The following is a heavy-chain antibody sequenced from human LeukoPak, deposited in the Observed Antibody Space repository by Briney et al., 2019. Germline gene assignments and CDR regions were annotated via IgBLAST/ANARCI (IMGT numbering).Heavy chain of an antibody. CDR1: AGSINNYY. D-gene: IGHD6-19*01. J-gene: IGHJ4*02. Sequence: SETPSLTCTVSAGSINNYYWTWIRQPPGKGLECIGYIYYDGSTNYNPSLNSRVTISVDTSKNQFSLGLSSVTAADTAVYYCARRSDSGWNYFDYWGQGALVTVSS. V-gene: IGHV4-59*08. CDR2: IYYDGST. CDR3: ARRSDSGWNYFDY.